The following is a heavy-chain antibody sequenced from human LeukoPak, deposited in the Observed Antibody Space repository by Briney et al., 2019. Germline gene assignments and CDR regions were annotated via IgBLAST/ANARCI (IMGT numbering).Heavy chain of an antibody. Sequence: GGSLRLSCAASAFIFSSYSMNWVRQAPGKGLEWVSSISSSSNYIYYADSVKGRFTISRDNAKDSLYLQMNSLRAEDTAVYYCARGGVDTSMVPFDFWGQGTVVTVSS. J-gene: IGHJ3*01. CDR1: AFIFSSYS. D-gene: IGHD5-18*01. CDR2: ISSSSNYI. CDR3: ARGGVDTSMVPFDF. V-gene: IGHV3-21*01.